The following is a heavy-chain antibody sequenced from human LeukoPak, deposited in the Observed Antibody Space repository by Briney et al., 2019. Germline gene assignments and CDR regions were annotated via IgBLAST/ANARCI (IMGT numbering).Heavy chain of an antibody. CDR2: IRYDGSSQ. D-gene: IGHD3-10*01. CDR1: GFTFSSYG. Sequence: PGGSLRLSCAASGFTFSSYGMHWVRQAPGKGLDWVAFIRYDGSSQYYAGSVKGRFTISRDNSKNTLYLQMNSLRAEDTAVYYCAKSFYGSGSYYPAPDYWGQGTLATVSS. CDR3: AKSFYGSGSYYPAPDY. J-gene: IGHJ4*02. V-gene: IGHV3-30*02.